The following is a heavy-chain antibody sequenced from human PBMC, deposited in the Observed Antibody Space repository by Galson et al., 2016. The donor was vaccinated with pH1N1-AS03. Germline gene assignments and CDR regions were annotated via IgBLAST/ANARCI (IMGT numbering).Heavy chain of an antibody. CDR1: GFPFSGYS. D-gene: IGHD6-19*01. CDR3: PRDGPPQGISVAGSFDF. Sequence: SLRLSCAASGFPFSGYSMNWVRQAPGKGLEWVSFISTTSSSIYYADSVKGRFTISRDNAKNSLFLQMNSLRDEDTAVYYCPRDGPPQGISVAGSFDFWGQGTLVTVSS. J-gene: IGHJ4*02. CDR2: ISTTSSSI. V-gene: IGHV3-21*01.